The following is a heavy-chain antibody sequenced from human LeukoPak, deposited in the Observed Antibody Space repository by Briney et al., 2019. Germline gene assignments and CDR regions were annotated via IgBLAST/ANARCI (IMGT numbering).Heavy chain of an antibody. D-gene: IGHD6-6*01. J-gene: IGHJ4*02. CDR3: ARKIGSSSAEDY. Sequence: ASVKVSCKASGYTFTSYYMHWVRQAPGQGLEWMGWINPNSGGTNYAQKFQGRVTMTRDTSISTAYMELSRLRSDDTAVYYCARKIGSSSAEDYWGQGTLVTVSS. CDR2: INPNSGGT. V-gene: IGHV1-2*02. CDR1: GYTFTSYY.